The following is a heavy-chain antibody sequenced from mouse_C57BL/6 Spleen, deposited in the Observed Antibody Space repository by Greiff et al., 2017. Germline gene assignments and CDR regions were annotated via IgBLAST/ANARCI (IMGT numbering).Heavy chain of an antibody. J-gene: IGHJ1*03. CDR3: AMGDSDKDWYFDV. CDR1: GYTFTSYW. Sequence: QVQLQQSGAELVKPGASVKVSCKASGYTFTSYWMHWVKQRPGQGLEWIGRIHPSDSDTNYNQKFKGKATLTVDKSSSTAYMQLSSLTSEDSAVYYCAMGDSDKDWYFDVWGTGTTVTVSS. CDR2: IHPSDSDT. V-gene: IGHV1-74*01.